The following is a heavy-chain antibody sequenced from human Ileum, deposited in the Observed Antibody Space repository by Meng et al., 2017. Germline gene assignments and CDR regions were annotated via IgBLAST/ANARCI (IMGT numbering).Heavy chain of an antibody. CDR1: GVTFSSHG. J-gene: IGHJ5*01. V-gene: IGHV3-33*01. Sequence: QVQLVASGGGVVQPGTSLRLSCAASGVTFSSHGFHWVRQAPGKALEWVAFIAADGSIKNYAESVKGRFTTSRDNSMNTLSLQMNSLRVDDTALYFCARDRGVRWLDSWGQGTLVTVSS. CDR3: ARDRGVRWLDS. CDR2: IAADGSIK. D-gene: IGHD3-3*01.